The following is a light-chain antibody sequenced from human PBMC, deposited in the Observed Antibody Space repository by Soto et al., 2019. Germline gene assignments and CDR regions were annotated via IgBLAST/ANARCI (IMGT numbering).Light chain of an antibody. V-gene: IGLV2-14*03. CDR1: SSDVGGYNF. J-gene: IGLJ1*01. CDR3: TSYTSSSIPFV. Sequence: QSALTQPASVFGSPGQSITISCIGTSSDVGGYNFVSWYQHHPGKAPKLMIYDVTDRPSGVSDRFSGSKSGNTASLTISGLQAEDEADYYCTSYTSSSIPFVFGTGTKLTVL. CDR2: DVT.